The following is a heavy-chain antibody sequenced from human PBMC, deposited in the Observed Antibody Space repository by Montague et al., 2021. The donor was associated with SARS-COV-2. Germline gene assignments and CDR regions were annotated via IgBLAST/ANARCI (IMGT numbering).Heavy chain of an antibody. D-gene: IGHD1-1*01. CDR2: TYYRSKWYN. CDR1: GDSVSSSSAT. Sequence: CAISGDSVSSSSATWNWVRQSPSRGLEWLGRTYYRSKWYNDYAVSVRGRVTINPDTSKNQFSLQLNSVTPEDTAIYYCTSGREGNYNVMDVWGQGTTVTVPS. CDR3: TSGREGNYNVMDV. V-gene: IGHV6-1*01. J-gene: IGHJ6*02.